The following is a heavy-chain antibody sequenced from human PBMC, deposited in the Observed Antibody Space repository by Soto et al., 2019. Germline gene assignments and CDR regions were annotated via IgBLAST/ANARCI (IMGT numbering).Heavy chain of an antibody. J-gene: IGHJ4*02. D-gene: IGHD6-13*01. CDR2: ISGSGGST. Sequence: PGGSLRLSCAASGFTFSSYAMSWVRQAPGKGLEWVSAISGSGGSTYYADSVKGRFTISRDNSKNTLYLQMNSLRAEDTAVYYCAKRWRYGQQQLGFDYWGQGTLVTVSS. CDR1: GFTFSSYA. V-gene: IGHV3-23*01. CDR3: AKRWRYGQQQLGFDY.